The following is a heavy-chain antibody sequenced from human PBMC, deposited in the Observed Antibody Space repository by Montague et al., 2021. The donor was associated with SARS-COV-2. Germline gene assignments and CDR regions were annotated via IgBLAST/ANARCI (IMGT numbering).Heavy chain of an antibody. Sequence: SMSISCAASGFTFNNYAMHWVRQAPGKGLEWVAVIWFDGSKTYYADSVKGRFTISRDNSKNTLFLQMNSLRVEDTADYHCGRDLGTGYYNSAPFNYHYGMDVWGQGTTVTVSS. D-gene: IGHD3-9*01. CDR1: GFTFNNYA. CDR2: IWFDGSKT. V-gene: IGHV3-33*08. CDR3: GRDLGTGYYNSAPFNYHYGMDV. J-gene: IGHJ6*02.